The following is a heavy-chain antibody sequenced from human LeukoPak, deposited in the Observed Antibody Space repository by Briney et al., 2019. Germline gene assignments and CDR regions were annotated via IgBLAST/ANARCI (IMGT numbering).Heavy chain of an antibody. D-gene: IGHD2-2*01. Sequence: WVRQPPGKGLEWIGSIYYSGSTYYNPSLKSRVTISADTSKNQFSLKLSSVTAADTAVYYCAREEERCSSTSCYVGSFDPWGQGTLVTVSS. J-gene: IGHJ5*02. V-gene: IGHV4-39*07. CDR3: AREEERCSSTSCYVGSFDP. CDR2: IYYSGST.